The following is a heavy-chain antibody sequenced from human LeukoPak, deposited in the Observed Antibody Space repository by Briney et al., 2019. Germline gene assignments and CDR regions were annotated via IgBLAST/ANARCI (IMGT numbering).Heavy chain of an antibody. CDR1: GGSISSSSYY. D-gene: IGHD3-10*01. CDR2: IYYSGST. CDR3: ARGREDYYGSGSHDY. J-gene: IGHJ4*02. Sequence: SETLSLTCTVSGGSISSSSYYWGWIRQPPGKGLEWIGSIYYSGSTYYNPSLKSRVTISVDTSKNQFSLKLSSVTAADTAVYYCARGREDYYGSGSHDYWGQGTLVTVSS. V-gene: IGHV4-39*07.